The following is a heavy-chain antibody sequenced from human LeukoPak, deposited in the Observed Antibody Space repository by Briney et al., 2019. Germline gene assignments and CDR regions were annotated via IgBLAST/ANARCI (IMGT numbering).Heavy chain of an antibody. D-gene: IGHD3-22*01. V-gene: IGHV4-34*01. Sequence: SETLSLTCAVYGGSFSGYYWIWIRQPPGKGLECIGEINHSGSTNYNPSLKSRVTIPVDTSKNQFSLKLSSVTAADTTVYYCARGNYYDGSGYFYYYYGMDVWGQGTTVTVSS. J-gene: IGHJ6*02. CDR1: GGSFSGYY. CDR3: ARGNYYDGSGYFYYYYGMDV. CDR2: INHSGST.